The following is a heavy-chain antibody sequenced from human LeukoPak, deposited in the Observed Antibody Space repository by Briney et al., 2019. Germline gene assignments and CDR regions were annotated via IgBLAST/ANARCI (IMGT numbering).Heavy chain of an antibody. CDR1: GGSISTYY. CDR2: IHISGST. D-gene: IGHD3-9*01. V-gene: IGHV4-4*07. J-gene: IGHJ4*02. Sequence: SETLSLTCTVSGGSISTYYWSWIRQPAGGGLEWIGHIHISGSTNYNPSLKSRVTMSVDTSKNQFSLKLSSVTAADTAVYYCARGGGLRYFDWLSPPDHAFDYWGQGTLVTVSS. CDR3: ARGGGLRYFDWLSPPDHAFDY.